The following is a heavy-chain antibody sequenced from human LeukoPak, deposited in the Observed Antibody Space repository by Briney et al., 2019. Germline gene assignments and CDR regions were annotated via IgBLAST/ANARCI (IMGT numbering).Heavy chain of an antibody. J-gene: IGHJ5*02. Sequence: PGGSLRLSCAASGFTFSSYSMNWVRQAPGKGLEWVSSISSSSSYIYYADSVKGRFTISRDNAKNSLYLQMNSLRAEDTAVYYCARARRITIISGFDPWGQGTLVTVSS. V-gene: IGHV3-21*01. CDR3: ARARRITIISGFDP. D-gene: IGHD3-10*01. CDR2: ISSSSSYI. CDR1: GFTFSSYS.